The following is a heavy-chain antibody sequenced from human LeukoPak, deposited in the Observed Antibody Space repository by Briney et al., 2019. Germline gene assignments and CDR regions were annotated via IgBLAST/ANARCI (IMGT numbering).Heavy chain of an antibody. V-gene: IGHV4-59*12. Sequence: SETLSLTCTVSGGSISSYYWSWIRQPPGKGLEWIGYIYYSGSTYYNPSLKSRVTISVDTSKNQFSLKLSSVTAADTAVYYCAREVVPAAISATYSSGPYFDYWGQGTLVTVSS. CDR2: IYYSGST. J-gene: IGHJ4*02. D-gene: IGHD2-2*01. CDR1: GGSISSYY. CDR3: AREVVPAAISATYSSGPYFDY.